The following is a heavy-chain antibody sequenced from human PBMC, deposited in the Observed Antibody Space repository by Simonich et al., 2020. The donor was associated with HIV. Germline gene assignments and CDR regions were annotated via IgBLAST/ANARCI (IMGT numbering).Heavy chain of an antibody. V-gene: IGHV4-59*01. CDR1: RGSISRYY. CDR3: ARAPDYGANVYFDY. D-gene: IGHD4-17*01. J-gene: IGHJ4*02. Sequence: QVQLQESGPGLVKPSETLSLTCSVSRGSISRYYWSWIRQPPGKGLEWIGYIFDNGHTNYNPSLKSRVTISVDTSKNQFSLKLNSVTSGDTAVYYCARAPDYGANVYFDYWGQGTLVTVSS. CDR2: IFDNGHT.